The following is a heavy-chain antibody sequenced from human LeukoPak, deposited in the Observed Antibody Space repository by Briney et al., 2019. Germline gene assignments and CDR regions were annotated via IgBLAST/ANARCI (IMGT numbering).Heavy chain of an antibody. V-gene: IGHV1-2*02. J-gene: IGHJ3*02. D-gene: IGHD3-10*01. CDR3: ARYPRLWFELGDAFDI. CDR1: GYTFTGYY. CDR2: INPNSGGT. Sequence: ASVKVSCKASGYTFTGYYMHWVRQARGQGLEWMGWINPNSGGTNYAQKFQGRVTMTRDTSISTAYMELSRLRSDDTAVYYCARYPRLWFELGDAFDIWGQGTMVTVSS.